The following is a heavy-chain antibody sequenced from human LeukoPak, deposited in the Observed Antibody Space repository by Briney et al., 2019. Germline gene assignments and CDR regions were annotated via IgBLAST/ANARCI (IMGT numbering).Heavy chain of an antibody. CDR1: GFTFSSYG. CDR2: ISSSGSTI. J-gene: IGHJ3*02. Sequence: GGSLRLSCAASGFTFSSYGMHWIRQAPGKGLEWVSYISSSGSTIYYADSVKVRFTISRDNAKNSLYLQMNSLRAEDTAVYYCAREAAGSKDAFDIWGQGTMVTVSS. CDR3: AREAAGSKDAFDI. D-gene: IGHD2-15*01. V-gene: IGHV3-48*04.